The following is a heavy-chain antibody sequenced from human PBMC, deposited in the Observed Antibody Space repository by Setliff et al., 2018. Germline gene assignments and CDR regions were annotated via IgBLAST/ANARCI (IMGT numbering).Heavy chain of an antibody. CDR3: ARVLGMGVFDI. CDR1: GYTFTRNG. CDR2: ISAYNGNT. Sequence: ASVKVSCKASGYTFTRNGISWVRQAPGQGLEWMGWISAYNGNTNYAQKLQGRVTMTADTSTSTAYMELRSLRSDDTAVYYCARVLGMGVFDIWGQGTMVTVSS. J-gene: IGHJ3*02. V-gene: IGHV1-18*01. D-gene: IGHD3-16*01.